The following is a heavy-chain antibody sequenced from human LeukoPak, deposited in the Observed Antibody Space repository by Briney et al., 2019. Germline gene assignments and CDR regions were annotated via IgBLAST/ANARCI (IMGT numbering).Heavy chain of an antibody. J-gene: IGHJ5*02. CDR3: ARGHSSGWEGGWFDP. CDR1: GGSISSYY. CDR2: IYYSGST. Sequence: SETLSLTCTVSGGSISSYYWSWIRQPPGKGLEWIGYIYYSGSTNYNPSLKSRVTISVDTSKNQFSLKLSSVTAADTAVYYCARGHSSGWEGGWFDPWGQGTLVTVSS. V-gene: IGHV4-59*01. D-gene: IGHD6-19*01.